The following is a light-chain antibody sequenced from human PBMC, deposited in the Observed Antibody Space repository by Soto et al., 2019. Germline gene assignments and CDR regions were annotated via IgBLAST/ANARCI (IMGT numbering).Light chain of an antibody. CDR3: QQYYSTPWT. CDR2: WAS. J-gene: IGKJ1*01. V-gene: IGKV4-1*01. CDR1: ESVLYSSNNKNY. Sequence: DIVMTQSPDSLAVSLGERATINCKSSESVLYSSNNKNYLAWYQQKPGQPPKPLIYWASSRESGVPDRFSGSGSGTDFTLTISCLQAEDVAVYYCQQYYSTPWTFGQGPKVEIK.